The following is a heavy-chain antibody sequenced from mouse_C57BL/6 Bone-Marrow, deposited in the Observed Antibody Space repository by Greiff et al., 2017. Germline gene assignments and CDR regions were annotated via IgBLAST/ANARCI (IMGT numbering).Heavy chain of an antibody. CDR1: GYTFTSYW. Sequence: QVQLQQPGAELVMPGASVKLSCKASGYTFTSYWMHWVKQRPGQGLEWIGEIDPSDSYTNYNQKFKGKSPLTVDKSSSTAYMKLSSLTSEDSAVYYCAPLLPTGFDYWGQGTTLTVSS. D-gene: IGHD1-2*01. J-gene: IGHJ2*01. CDR3: APLLPTGFDY. V-gene: IGHV1-69*01. CDR2: IDPSDSYT.